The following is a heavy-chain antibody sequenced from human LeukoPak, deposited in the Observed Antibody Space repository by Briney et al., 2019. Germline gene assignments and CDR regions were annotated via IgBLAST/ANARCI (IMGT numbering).Heavy chain of an antibody. V-gene: IGHV4-39*02. CDR3: AISVYGDYDY. CDR1: GGSISSSFYY. Sequence: SETLSLTCTVSGGSISSSFYYWGWIRQSPGKGLEWIGSLDYSGSAYYNPSLKSRVTISGDTSKNHFSLTLNSVTAADTAVYYCAISVYGDYDYWGQGTLVTVSS. D-gene: IGHD4-17*01. J-gene: IGHJ4*02. CDR2: LDYSGSA.